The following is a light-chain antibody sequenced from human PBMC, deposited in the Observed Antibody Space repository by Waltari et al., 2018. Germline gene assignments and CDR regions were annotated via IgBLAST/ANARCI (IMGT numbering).Light chain of an antibody. CDR1: SGIDVGTYR. CDR3: MIWDSSAWV. CDR2: YRSDSDK. Sequence: QAVLTQPSSLSASPGASASLTCTLRSGIDVGTYRICWYQQKPGSPPHYLLRYRSDSDKQQGSGVPSRFSGSKDASANAGILLISGLQSDDEADYYCMIWDSSAWVFGGGTKLTVL. J-gene: IGLJ3*02. V-gene: IGLV5-45*03.